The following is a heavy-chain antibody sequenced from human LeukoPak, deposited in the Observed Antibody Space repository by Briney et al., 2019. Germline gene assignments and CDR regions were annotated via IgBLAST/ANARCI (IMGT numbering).Heavy chain of an antibody. V-gene: IGHV3-30*02. CDR2: IRSDGSNK. Sequence: GGSLRLSCEAPGFTFSSYGMHWVRQAPGKGLEWVAFIRSDGSNKYYADSVKGRFTISRDNSKNTLYLQMNSLRAEDTAVYYCANSWELFPFNYWGQGTLVTVSS. J-gene: IGHJ4*02. CDR1: GFTFSSYG. D-gene: IGHD1-26*01. CDR3: ANSWELFPFNY.